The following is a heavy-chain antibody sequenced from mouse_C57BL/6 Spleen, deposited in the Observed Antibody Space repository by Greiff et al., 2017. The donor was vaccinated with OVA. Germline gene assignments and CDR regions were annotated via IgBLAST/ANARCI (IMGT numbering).Heavy chain of an antibody. J-gene: IGHJ2*01. Sequence: EVQLQQSGTVLARPGASVKMSCKTSGYTFTSYWMHWVKQRPGQGLEWIGAIYPGNSDTSYNQKFKGKAKLTAVTSASTAYMELSSLTNEDSAVDYCTSRDSNYSYYFDYWGQGTTLTVSS. D-gene: IGHD2-5*01. V-gene: IGHV1-5*01. CDR2: IYPGNSDT. CDR1: GYTFTSYW. CDR3: TSRDSNYSYYFDY.